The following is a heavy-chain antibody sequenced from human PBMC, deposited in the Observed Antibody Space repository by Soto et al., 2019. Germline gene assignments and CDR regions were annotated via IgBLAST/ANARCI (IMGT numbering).Heavy chain of an antibody. Sequence: AQKSSSERRVYSVSRYRITPVRQIHRKALEWMGRIDPSDSYTNYRPSFQGHVTISADKSISTAYLQWSSLKDSDTAMYYCVSWRIATAGTLYYYGMDVWGQGPTVTVYS. CDR1: VYSVSRYR. J-gene: IGHJ6*02. CDR2: IDPSDSYT. CDR3: VSWRIATAGTLYYYGMDV. V-gene: IGHV5-10-1*01. D-gene: IGHD6-13*01.